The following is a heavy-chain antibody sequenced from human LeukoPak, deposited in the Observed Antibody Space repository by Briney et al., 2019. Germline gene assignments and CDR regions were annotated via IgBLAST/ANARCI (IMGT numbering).Heavy chain of an antibody. Sequence: PGGSLRLSCAASGFTVSSNYMSWVRQAPGKGLEWVSVIYSGGRTYYADSVKGRFTISRDNSKNTLCLQMNSLRAEDTAVYYCARVYYGSGSLYYYYYYMDVWGKGTTVTISS. D-gene: IGHD3-10*01. CDR3: ARVYYGSGSLYYYYYYMDV. CDR2: IYSGGRT. V-gene: IGHV3-53*01. J-gene: IGHJ6*03. CDR1: GFTVSSNY.